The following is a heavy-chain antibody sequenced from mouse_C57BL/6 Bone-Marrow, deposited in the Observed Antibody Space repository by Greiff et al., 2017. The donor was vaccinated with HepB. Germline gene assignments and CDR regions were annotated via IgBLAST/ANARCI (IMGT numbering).Heavy chain of an antibody. CDR3: SYDGYYPWYFDV. D-gene: IGHD2-3*01. Sequence: QVQLQESGAELARPGASVKLSCKASGYTFTSYGISWVKQRTGQGLEWIGEIYPRSGNTYYNEKFKGKATLTADKSSSTAYVELRSLTSEVSAVYFCSYDGYYPWYFDVWGTGTTVTVSS. CDR2: IYPRSGNT. V-gene: IGHV1-81*01. J-gene: IGHJ1*03. CDR1: GYTFTSYG.